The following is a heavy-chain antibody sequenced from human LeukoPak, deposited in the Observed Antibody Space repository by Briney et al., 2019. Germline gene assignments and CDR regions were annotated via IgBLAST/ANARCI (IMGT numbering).Heavy chain of an antibody. D-gene: IGHD1-26*01. V-gene: IGHV3-30*18. CDR1: GFTFSSYG. J-gene: IGHJ5*02. CDR3: AKGPREWELLSNWFDP. CDR2: ISYDGSNK. Sequence: GGSLRLSCAASGFTFSSYGMHWVRQAPGKGLEWVAVISYDGSNKYYADSVKGRFTISRDNSKNTLYLQMNSLRAEDTAVYYCAKGPREWELLSNWFDPWGQGTLVTVSS.